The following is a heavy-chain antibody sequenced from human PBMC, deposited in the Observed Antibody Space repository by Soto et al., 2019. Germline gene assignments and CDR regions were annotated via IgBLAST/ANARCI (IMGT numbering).Heavy chain of an antibody. J-gene: IGHJ3*02. V-gene: IGHV3-7*01. CDR2: IKQDGSEK. D-gene: IGHD2-15*01. CDR1: GFTFSSYW. Sequence: EVQLVESGGGLVQPGGSLRLSCAASGFTFSSYWMSWVRQAPGKGLEWVANIKQDGSEKYYVDSVKGRFTISRDNAKNSLYRKMNSLRAEDTVVYYCARQQEISYSGGAFDIGGKGTMVPVSS. CDR3: ARQQEISYSGGAFDI.